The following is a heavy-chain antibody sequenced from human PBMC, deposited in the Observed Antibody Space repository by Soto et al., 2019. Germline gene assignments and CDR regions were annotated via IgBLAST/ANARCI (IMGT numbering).Heavy chain of an antibody. V-gene: IGHV1-69*01. D-gene: IGHD6-13*01. CDR1: GGTFNTYD. Sequence: QVQLVQSGAEVKKPGSSVKVSCKASGGTFNTYDINWVRQAPGQGLEWMGGIIPPFGPAKYAQKFQDRVTITADESTSTVYMDLSSLRSEDTAVYYCASGPTPIDSSSHTFDPWGQGTLVTVSS. CDR2: IIPPFGPA. J-gene: IGHJ5*02. CDR3: ASGPTPIDSSSHTFDP.